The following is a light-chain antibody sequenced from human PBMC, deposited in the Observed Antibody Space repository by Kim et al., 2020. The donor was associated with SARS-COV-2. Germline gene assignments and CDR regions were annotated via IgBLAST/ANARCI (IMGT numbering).Light chain of an antibody. CDR1: SSDVGGYKY. CDR3: SSYTSSSTQVV. CDR2: DVS. J-gene: IGLJ2*01. Sequence: QSITISCTGASSDVGGYKYVSWYQQHPGKAPKLMIYDVSNRPSGVSNRFSGSKSGNTASLTISGLQAGDEADYYCSSYTSSSTQVVFGGGTQLTVL. V-gene: IGLV2-14*03.